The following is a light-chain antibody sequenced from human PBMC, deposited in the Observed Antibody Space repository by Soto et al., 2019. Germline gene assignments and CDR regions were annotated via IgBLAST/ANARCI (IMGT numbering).Light chain of an antibody. V-gene: IGKV4-1*01. CDR1: QTLLRSNDRNH. J-gene: IGKJ4*01. CDR3: QQYYVTPLT. Sequence: IVMTQSPDSLAVSLGERATFNCKSSQTLLRSNDRNHLAWYQQRPGQPPKVLFYWASTLEAGVPARFSGSGSGTDSNPTISSLQPNDVALYFCQQYYVTPLTFGGGTKVEIK. CDR2: WAS.